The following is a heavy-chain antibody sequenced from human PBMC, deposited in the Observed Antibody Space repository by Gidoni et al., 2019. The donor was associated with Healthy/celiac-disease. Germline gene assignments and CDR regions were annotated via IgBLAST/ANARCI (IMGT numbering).Heavy chain of an antibody. J-gene: IGHJ3*02. CDR2: IYYSRST. CDR1: GGSITSSGYY. V-gene: IGHV4-39*01. CDR3: SITRIVVVNPRGAFDI. D-gene: IGHD3-22*01. Sequence: PRLVKPSQTLSLTSTVSGGSITSSGYYCGWVRQHPGKGLEWLGSIYYSRSTYYNPSLKSRVTISVDTSKNQFPLKLSSVTAADTAVYYGSITRIVVVNPRGAFDIWGQGTMVTVSS.